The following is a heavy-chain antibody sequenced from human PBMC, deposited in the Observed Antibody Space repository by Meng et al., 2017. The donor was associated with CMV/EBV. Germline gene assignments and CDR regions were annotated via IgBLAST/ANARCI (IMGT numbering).Heavy chain of an antibody. J-gene: IGHJ4*02. V-gene: IGHV3-7*01. CDR1: GFTFSSYW. Sequence: GESLKISCAASGFTFSSYWMGWVRPAPGKGLEWVANIKQDGREKYYVDSVKGRFTISRDNAKNSLYLQMNSLRAEDTAVYYCARPRGGIAVDWGQGTLVTVSS. CDR2: IKQDGREK. CDR3: ARPRGGIAVD. D-gene: IGHD6-19*01.